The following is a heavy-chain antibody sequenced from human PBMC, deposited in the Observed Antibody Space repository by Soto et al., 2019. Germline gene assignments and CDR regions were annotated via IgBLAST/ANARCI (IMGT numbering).Heavy chain of an antibody. V-gene: IGHV4-34*01. CDR1: GVSFSGYY. D-gene: IGHD2-8*02. Sequence: SDTLSLTCAVYGVSFSGYYWTWILQPPGTGLEWIGEINHSGSTNYNPSLKSRVTISVDTSKNQFSLKLTSVTAADTAVYYCARDTITGLFDYWGQGTLLTVSS. J-gene: IGHJ4*02. CDR3: ARDTITGLFDY. CDR2: INHSGST.